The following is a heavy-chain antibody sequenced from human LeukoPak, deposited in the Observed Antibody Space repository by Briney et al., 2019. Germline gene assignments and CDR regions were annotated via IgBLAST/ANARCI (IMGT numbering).Heavy chain of an antibody. CDR3: ARATQRYCSGTTCFPYWFDT. CDR2: THTSGSP. V-gene: IGHV4-4*09. CDR1: GGSMTHYF. J-gene: IGHJ5*02. D-gene: IGHD2-2*01. Sequence: SGTLSLTCTVSGGSMTHYFWNWIRQAPGKGLEWIGYTHTSGSPDYSRSLKSRVTISLDTSKNHFSLMLSSVTAADAAVYFCARATQRYCSGTTCFPYWFDTWGQGTLATVPS.